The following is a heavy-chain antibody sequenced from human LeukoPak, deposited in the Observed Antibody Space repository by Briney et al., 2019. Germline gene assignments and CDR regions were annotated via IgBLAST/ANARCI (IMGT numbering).Heavy chain of an antibody. V-gene: IGHV3-20*04. J-gene: IGHJ6*03. Sequence: RPGGSLRLSCAASGFTFGDYGMSWVRQAPGKGLEWVSGINWNGGSTGYADSVKGRFTISRDNAKNSLYLQMNSLRAEDTALYYCARAMVSYYYYYMDVWGKGTTVTVSS. CDR3: ARAMVSYYYYYMDV. D-gene: IGHD3-10*01. CDR1: GFTFGDYG. CDR2: INWNGGST.